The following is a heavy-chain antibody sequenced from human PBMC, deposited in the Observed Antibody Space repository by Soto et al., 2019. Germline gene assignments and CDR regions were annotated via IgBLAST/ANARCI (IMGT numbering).Heavy chain of an antibody. CDR3: ARDRRLGSSSWYHYYYYGMDV. V-gene: IGHV3-33*01. CDR2: IWYDGSNK. CDR1: GFTFSSYG. Sequence: PGGSLRLSCAASGFTFSSYGMHWVRQAPGKGLEWVAVIWYDGSNKYYADSVKGRFTISRDNSKNTLYLQMNSLRAEDTAVYYCARDRRLGSSSWYHYYYYGMDVWGQGTTVTVSS. J-gene: IGHJ6*02. D-gene: IGHD6-13*01.